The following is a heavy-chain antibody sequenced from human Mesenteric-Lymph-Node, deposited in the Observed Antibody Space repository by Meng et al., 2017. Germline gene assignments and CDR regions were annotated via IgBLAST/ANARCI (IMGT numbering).Heavy chain of an antibody. J-gene: IGHJ3*02. CDR2: IKQDGSDK. CDR3: AREAIIVGPTFDDSSDI. Sequence: GESLKISCAASGFTFNRHWMTWVRQAPGKGLEWVTNIKQDGSDKYYADSVKGRFTISRDNAKNSLYLQMNSLRVEDTAVYYCAREAIIVGPTFDDSSDIWGQGTMVTVSS. CDR1: GFTFNRHW. D-gene: IGHD1-26*01. V-gene: IGHV3-7*01.